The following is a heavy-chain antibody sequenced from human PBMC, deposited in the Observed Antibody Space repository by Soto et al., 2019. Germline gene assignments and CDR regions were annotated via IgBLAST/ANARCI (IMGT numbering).Heavy chain of an antibody. J-gene: IGHJ4*02. CDR3: VTWGGIEARNFDY. V-gene: IGHV3-64D*08. D-gene: IGHD6-6*01. Sequence: VGSLRLSCSASGFAFSSRAMHWVRQTPGKGLEYVSAINFNGGTTYYTDSVKGRFTISRDNSKNTLYLEMSSLRVEDTAVYYCVTWGGIEARNFDYWGQGVLVTVSS. CDR1: GFAFSSRA. CDR2: INFNGGTT.